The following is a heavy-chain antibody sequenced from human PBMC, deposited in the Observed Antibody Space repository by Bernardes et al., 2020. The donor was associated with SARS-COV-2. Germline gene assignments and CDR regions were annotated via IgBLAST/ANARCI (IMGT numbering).Heavy chain of an antibody. D-gene: IGHD1-26*01. V-gene: IGHV4-4*07. CDR1: GDSISNYY. J-gene: IGHJ4*02. CDR2: IYTSGIT. CDR3: ARVSTTTGFEY. Sequence: ETLSLTCTVSGDSISNYYWGWIRQPAGKGLDYIGRIYTSGITNYNPSLKSRVTMSVDTSKNQFSLKLSSVTAADTAVYYCARVSTTTGFEYWGQGTLVTVSS.